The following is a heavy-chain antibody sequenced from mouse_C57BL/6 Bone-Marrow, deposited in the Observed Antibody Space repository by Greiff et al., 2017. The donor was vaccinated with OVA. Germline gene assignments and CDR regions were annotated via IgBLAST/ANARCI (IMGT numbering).Heavy chain of an antibody. D-gene: IGHD1-1*01. J-gene: IGHJ1*03. CDR2: INPNNGGT. CDR1: GYTFTDYY. CDR3: ARENYYGSSYGYFDV. V-gene: IGHV1-26*01. Sequence: VQLKESGPELVKPGASVKISCKASGYTFTDYYMNWVKQSHGKSLEWIGDINPNNGGTSYNQKFKGKATLTVDKSSSTAYMELRSLTSEDSAVYYCARENYYGSSYGYFDVWGTGTTVTVSS.